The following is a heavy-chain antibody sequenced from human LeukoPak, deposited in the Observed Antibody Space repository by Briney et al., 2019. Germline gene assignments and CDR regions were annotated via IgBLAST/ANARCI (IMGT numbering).Heavy chain of an antibody. D-gene: IGHD6-19*01. J-gene: IGHJ5*02. CDR3: AKGSGSGWYGWFAP. CDR2: IDASGGAT. Sequence: GTSLRLSCAASVFIFSDYYINCIRQTPGKGLEWGSNIDASGGATYYADSVEGRFTISRDNSKNTFYLQMNSLRAEDTAVYYCAKGSGSGWYGWFAPWGQGTLVTVSS. CDR1: VFIFSDYY. V-gene: IGHV3-23*01.